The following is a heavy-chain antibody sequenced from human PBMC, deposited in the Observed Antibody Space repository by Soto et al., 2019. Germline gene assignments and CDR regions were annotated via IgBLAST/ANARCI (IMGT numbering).Heavy chain of an antibody. D-gene: IGHD3-16*01. V-gene: IGHV3-48*02. Sequence: EVQLVESGGGLVQPGGSLRLSCAASGFTFSLYSMSWVRQAPGKGLEWVSYISRSSTGIHYADSVKGRFTISRDDATNPMHRQMNSLRDGDTAVYYCARAVTWGLDVWGQGTTVTVSS. CDR2: ISRSSTGI. CDR1: GFTFSLYS. CDR3: ARAVTWGLDV. J-gene: IGHJ6*02.